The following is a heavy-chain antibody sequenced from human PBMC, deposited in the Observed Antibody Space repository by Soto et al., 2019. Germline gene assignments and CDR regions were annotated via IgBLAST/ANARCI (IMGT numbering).Heavy chain of an antibody. Sequence: SETLSLTCAVYGGSFSGYYWSWIRQPPGKGLEWIGEINHSGSTNYNPSLKSRVTISVDTSKNQFSLKLSSVTAADTAVYYCARVALYSSSSYKARGGFHPWRQATLVTGS. V-gene: IGHV4-34*01. J-gene: IGHJ5*02. CDR3: ARVALYSSSSYKARGGFHP. D-gene: IGHD6-13*01. CDR1: GGSFSGYY. CDR2: INHSGST.